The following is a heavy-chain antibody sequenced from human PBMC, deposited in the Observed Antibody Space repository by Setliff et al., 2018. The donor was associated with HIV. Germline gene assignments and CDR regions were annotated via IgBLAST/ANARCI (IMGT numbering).Heavy chain of an antibody. J-gene: IGHJ4*02. CDR1: GYTFTSYD. D-gene: IGHD6-13*01. CDR2: MNPDTGSA. V-gene: IGHV1-8*02. CDR3: AREHSTTWPYFDF. Sequence: ASVKVSCKASGYTFTSYDINWVRQATGQGLEWLGWMNPDTGSAGSAQRFQGRVTMTTDTSTSTAYMELRSLRSDDTAVYFCAREHSTTWPYFDFWGQGTLVTVSS.